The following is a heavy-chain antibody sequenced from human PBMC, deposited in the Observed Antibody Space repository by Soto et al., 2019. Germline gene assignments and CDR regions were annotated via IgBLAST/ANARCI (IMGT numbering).Heavy chain of an antibody. V-gene: IGHV1-18*01. D-gene: IGHD3-22*01. CDR2: ISAYNGNT. Sequence: ASVKVSCKASGYTFTSYGISWVRQAPGQGLEWMGWISAYNGNTNYAQKLQGRVTMTTDTSTSKAYMELRSLRSDDTAVYYCARLYYYDSSGYFDYWGQGTLVTVSS. CDR3: ARLYYYDSSGYFDY. J-gene: IGHJ4*02. CDR1: GYTFTSYG.